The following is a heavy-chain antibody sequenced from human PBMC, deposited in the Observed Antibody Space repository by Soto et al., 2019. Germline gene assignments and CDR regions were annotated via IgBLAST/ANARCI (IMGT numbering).Heavy chain of an antibody. CDR1: GGSISNGDFH. D-gene: IGHD6-19*01. CDR3: VTQRLVAGPFYFHY. CDR2: IYYSGSI. V-gene: IGHV4-30-4*01. J-gene: IGHJ4*02. Sequence: QVQLRESGPGLVKPSQTHSLTCSVSGGSISNGDFHWRWIRQSPGKGLERSGHIYYSGSISYNPSLRSRVSIAMDTSKNQFSLKLYSVTAADTAVYYCVTQRLVAGPFYFHYWGQGTLVTVSS.